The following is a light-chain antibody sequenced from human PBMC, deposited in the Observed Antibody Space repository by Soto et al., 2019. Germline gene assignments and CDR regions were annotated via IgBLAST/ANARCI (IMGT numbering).Light chain of an antibody. J-gene: IGKJ1*01. CDR3: QQYNSYSWT. Sequence: DIQMTQSPSTLSASVGDRVTITCRASQSISSWLAWYQQKPGKAPKLLIYDASSLESGVPSWFSGSGSGTEFTLTISSLQPDDFATYCCQQYNSYSWTFGQGTKVDIK. CDR1: QSISSW. CDR2: DAS. V-gene: IGKV1-5*01.